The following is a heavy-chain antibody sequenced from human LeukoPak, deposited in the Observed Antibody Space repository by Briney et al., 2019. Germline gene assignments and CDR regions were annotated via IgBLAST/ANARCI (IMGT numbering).Heavy chain of an antibody. CDR1: GFPFSTYD. CDR3: AKGPGTGSVLARPLHY. V-gene: IGHV3-30*18. Sequence: PGGPLRLSCAASGFPFSTYDMHWVRQAPDKGLQWVAVISSDGYRTDYPDSVRGRFTISRDNFKNTVDLQMISVTAEDTAMYFCAKGPGTGSVLARPLHYWGQGTLVTVSS. D-gene: IGHD3-10*01. J-gene: IGHJ4*02. CDR2: ISSDGYRT.